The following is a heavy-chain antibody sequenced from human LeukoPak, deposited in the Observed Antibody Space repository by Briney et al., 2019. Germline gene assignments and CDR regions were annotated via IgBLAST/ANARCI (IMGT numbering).Heavy chain of an antibody. CDR3: ARGLRTSYHFDY. Sequence: ASETLSLTCAVYGGSFSGYYWSWIRQPPGKGLEWIGEINHSGSTNYNPSLKSRVTISVDTSKNQFSLKLSSVTAADTAVYYCARGLRTSYHFDYWGQGTLVTVSS. D-gene: IGHD2-2*01. CDR2: INHSGST. V-gene: IGHV4-34*01. J-gene: IGHJ4*02. CDR1: GGSFSGYY.